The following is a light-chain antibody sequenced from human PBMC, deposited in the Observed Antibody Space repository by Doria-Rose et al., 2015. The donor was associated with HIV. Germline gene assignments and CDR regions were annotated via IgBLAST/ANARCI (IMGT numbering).Light chain of an antibody. Sequence: QSVLTQPPSVSGAPGQRVATSCTGSSSNIGAGFDVNWYQQFPRTAPKLLIHGNTNRTSGVPARFAGSKSGTSASLAISGLRAEDEADYYCQSYDSRLSVYVFGTGTKVTVL. CDR1: SSNIGAGFD. CDR3: QSYDSRLSVYV. J-gene: IGLJ1*01. CDR2: GNT. V-gene: IGLV1-40*01.